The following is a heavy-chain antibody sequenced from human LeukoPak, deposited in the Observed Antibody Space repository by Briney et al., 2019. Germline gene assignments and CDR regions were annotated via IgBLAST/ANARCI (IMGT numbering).Heavy chain of an antibody. V-gene: IGHV4-34*01. Sequence: PSETLSLTCAVYGGSFSGYYWSWLRQPPGKGLEWIGEINHSGSTNYNPSLKSRVTISVDTSKNQFSLKLSSVTAADTAVYYCAGDHSSSWNEYFQHWGQGTLVTVSS. CDR2: INHSGST. D-gene: IGHD6-13*01. CDR3: AGDHSSSWNEYFQH. J-gene: IGHJ1*01. CDR1: GGSFSGYY.